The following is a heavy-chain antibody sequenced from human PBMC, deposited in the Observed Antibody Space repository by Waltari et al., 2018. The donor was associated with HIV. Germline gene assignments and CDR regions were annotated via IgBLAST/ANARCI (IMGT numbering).Heavy chain of an antibody. D-gene: IGHD6-13*01. J-gene: IGHJ5*02. Sequence: EVQLVESGGGLVQPGRSLRLSCTASGFTFGDCAMSWVRQAPGKGLEWVGFIRSKAYGGTTEYAASVKGRFTISRDDSKSIAYLQMNSLKTEDTAVYYCTRSSGIAAAGSTYLFDPWGQGTLVTVSS. CDR1: GFTFGDCA. V-gene: IGHV3-49*04. CDR3: TRSSGIAAAGSTYLFDP. CDR2: IRSKAYGGTT.